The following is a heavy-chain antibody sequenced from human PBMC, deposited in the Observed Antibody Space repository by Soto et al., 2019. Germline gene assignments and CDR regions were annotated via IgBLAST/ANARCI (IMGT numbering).Heavy chain of an antibody. CDR1: GISLSTTGVG. V-gene: IGHV2-5*02. Sequence: QITLKESGPTLVKPTQTLTLTCTVSGISLSTTGVGVAWIRQPPGKALEWLAVIYWADDKEYSPSLKNRLTITKATSKNQVVLMMTNMDRVDTATYSCAHTHYRGVIPNPFDSWGQGTPVTVSS. CDR2: IYWADDK. D-gene: IGHD3-10*01. CDR3: AHTHYRGVIPNPFDS. J-gene: IGHJ4*02.